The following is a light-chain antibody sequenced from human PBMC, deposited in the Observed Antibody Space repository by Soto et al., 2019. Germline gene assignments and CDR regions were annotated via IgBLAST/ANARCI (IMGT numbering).Light chain of an antibody. V-gene: IGKV1-9*01. J-gene: IGKJ4*01. CDR2: AAY. CDR3: QQLRSYPST. Sequence: IQLTQSPSSLSASVGDRVTITXRASQDIAIYLAWYQQKPGEAPKLXIYAAYTLHGGVQSRFSGSGSGTDFALTITSLQAEDFATYYCQQLRSYPSTFGGGTKVDIK. CDR1: QDIAIY.